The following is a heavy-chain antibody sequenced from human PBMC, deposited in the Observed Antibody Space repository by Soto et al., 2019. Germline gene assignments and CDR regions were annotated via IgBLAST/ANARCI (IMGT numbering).Heavy chain of an antibody. D-gene: IGHD6-19*01. CDR1: GGSISSSSYY. J-gene: IGHJ1*01. V-gene: IGHV4-39*02. CDR3: ARDRPIAVAGTPFEYFQH. CDR2: IYYSGST. Sequence: SETLSLTCTVSGGSISSSSYYWGWIRQPPGKGLEWIGSIYYSGSTYYNPSLKSRVTISVDTSKNQFSLKLSSVTAADTAVYYCARDRPIAVAGTPFEYFQHWGQGTLVTVSS.